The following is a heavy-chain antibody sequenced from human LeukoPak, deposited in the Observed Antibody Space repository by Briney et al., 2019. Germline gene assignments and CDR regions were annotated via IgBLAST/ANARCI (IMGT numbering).Heavy chain of an antibody. CDR2: INHSGST. V-gene: IGHV4-4*02. Sequence: SETLSLTCAVSGGSISSSNWWSWIRQPPGKGLEWIGEINHSGSTNYNPSLKSRVTISVDTSKNQFSLKLSSVTAADTAVYYCAREKVVVIIGPRYFDYWGQGTLVTVSS. CDR3: AREKVVVIIGPRYFDY. J-gene: IGHJ4*02. D-gene: IGHD3-22*01. CDR1: GGSISSSNW.